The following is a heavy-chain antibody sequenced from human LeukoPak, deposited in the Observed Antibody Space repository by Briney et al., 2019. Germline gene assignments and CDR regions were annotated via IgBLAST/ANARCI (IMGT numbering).Heavy chain of an antibody. Sequence: GGSLRLSCAASGFTVSSNYMSWVRQAPGKGLEWVSVIYSGGSTYYADSVKGRFTISRDNSKNTLYLLMNSLRAEDTAVYYCARVGRGIAAPFDYWGQGTLVTVSS. J-gene: IGHJ4*02. V-gene: IGHV3-66*02. CDR1: GFTVSSNY. CDR3: ARVGRGIAAPFDY. D-gene: IGHD6-13*01. CDR2: IYSGGST.